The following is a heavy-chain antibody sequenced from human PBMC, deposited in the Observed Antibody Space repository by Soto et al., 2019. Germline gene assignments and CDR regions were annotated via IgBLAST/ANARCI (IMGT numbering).Heavy chain of an antibody. D-gene: IGHD2-15*01. CDR1: GGPISYTSYC. V-gene: IGHV4-39*01. Sequence: PSDTRSRTCTVPGGPISYTSYCWGWIRQPLGKGLQWIGCMFYSGATYYNPSLKNRVTLSVDTSNNEFSLKLVSVTAPDTAVYYCARHKSGSDWLDPWGQGTLVTVSS. J-gene: IGHJ5*02. CDR3: ARHKSGSDWLDP. CDR2: MFYSGAT.